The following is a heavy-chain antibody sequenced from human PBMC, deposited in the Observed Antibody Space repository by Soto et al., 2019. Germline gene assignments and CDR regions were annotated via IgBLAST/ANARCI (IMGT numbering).Heavy chain of an antibody. Sequence: PGGSLRLSCAASGFTFSSYAMSWVRQAPGKGLEWVSYISSSSSTIYYADSVKGRFTISRDNAKNSLYLQMNSLRAEDTAVYYCARTADYDILTGYQKTTYYFDYWGQGTLVTVSS. CDR3: ARTADYDILTGYQKTTYYFDY. CDR1: GFTFSSYA. J-gene: IGHJ4*02. V-gene: IGHV3-48*01. CDR2: ISSSSSTI. D-gene: IGHD3-9*01.